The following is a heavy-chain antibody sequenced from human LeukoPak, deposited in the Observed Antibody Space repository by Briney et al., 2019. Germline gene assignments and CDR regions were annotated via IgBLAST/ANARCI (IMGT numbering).Heavy chain of an antibody. V-gene: IGHV3-11*04. J-gene: IGHJ4*02. Sequence: GGSLRLSCAASGFTFSDYYMSWIRQAPGKGLEWVSYISSSGSTIYYADSVKGRFTISRDNAKNSLYLQMNSLRAEDTAVYYCARAPTYYDFWSGLDWGQGTLVTVSS. CDR1: GFTFSDYY. CDR2: ISSSGSTI. D-gene: IGHD3-3*01. CDR3: ARAPTYYDFWSGLD.